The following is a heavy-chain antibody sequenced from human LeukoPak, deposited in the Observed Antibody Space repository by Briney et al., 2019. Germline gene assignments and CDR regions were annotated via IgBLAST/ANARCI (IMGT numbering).Heavy chain of an antibody. J-gene: IGHJ5*02. D-gene: IGHD1-14*01. Sequence: GASVKVSFKASGYTFTAYYMLWVRQAPGQGLEWMGWINPNSGGTNYAQKFQGRVTMTRDSSISTAYMELNRLRSDDTAVYYCARGPYNEDWFDPWGQGTLVTVSS. V-gene: IGHV1-2*02. CDR1: GYTFTAYY. CDR3: ARGPYNEDWFDP. CDR2: INPNSGGT.